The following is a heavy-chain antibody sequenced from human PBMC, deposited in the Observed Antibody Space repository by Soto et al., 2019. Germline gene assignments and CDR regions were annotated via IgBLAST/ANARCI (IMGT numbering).Heavy chain of an antibody. CDR3: ARDQEYSSSPEGVNYFDY. CDR2: IYHSGST. V-gene: IGHV4-4*02. J-gene: IGHJ4*02. D-gene: IGHD6-6*01. Sequence: SETLSLTCTVSGGSITSSSNWWSWVRQPPGKGLEWIGEIYHSGSTNYNPSLKSRVTISVDKSKNQFSLKLSSVTAADTAVYYCARDQEYSSSPEGVNYFDYWGQGTLVTVSS. CDR1: GGSITSSSNW.